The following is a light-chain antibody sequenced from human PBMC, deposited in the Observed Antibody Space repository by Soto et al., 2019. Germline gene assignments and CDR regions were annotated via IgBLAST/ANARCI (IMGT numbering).Light chain of an antibody. J-gene: IGLJ3*02. Sequence: QSVLTQPPSVSAAPGQKVSISCSGSSSNVGNHYVSWYQQFPGTAPKLLLYENNKRPSGLPDRFSGSKSGTSATLGITGLQTGEEADYYCGAWDLSLSAGVFGGGTKLTVL. CDR3: GAWDLSLSAGV. V-gene: IGLV1-51*02. CDR2: ENN. CDR1: SSNVGNHY.